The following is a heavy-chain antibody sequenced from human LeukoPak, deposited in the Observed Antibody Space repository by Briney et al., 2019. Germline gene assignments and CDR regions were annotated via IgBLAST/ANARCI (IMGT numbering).Heavy chain of an antibody. CDR1: GYTFTTYG. CDR3: ARDRVPYNWNPTSAVDY. V-gene: IGHV1-18*01. J-gene: IGHJ4*02. D-gene: IGHD1-20*01. Sequence: GASVKVSCKASGYTFTTYGVSWVRQAPGQGLEWMGWISGYDGNTNYAQKLRGRVTMTTDTSTSTAYMDLRSLRSDDTAVYYCARDRVPYNWNPTSAVDYWGQGTLVTVSS. CDR2: ISGYDGNT.